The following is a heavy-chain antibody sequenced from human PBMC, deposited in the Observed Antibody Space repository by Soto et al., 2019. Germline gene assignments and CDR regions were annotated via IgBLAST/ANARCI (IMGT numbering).Heavy chain of an antibody. CDR2: TYYRSKWYN. D-gene: IGHD3-10*01. CDR1: GDSVSSNSAA. J-gene: IGHJ6*03. V-gene: IGHV6-1*01. CDR3: ARDSGSSIGHYYYYYMDV. Sequence: KQSQTLSLTCAISGDSVSSNSAAWNWIRQSPSRGLEWLGRTYYRSKWYNDYAVSVKSRITINPDTSKNQFSLQLNSVTPEDTAVYYCARDSGSSIGHYYYYYMDVWGKGTTVTVSS.